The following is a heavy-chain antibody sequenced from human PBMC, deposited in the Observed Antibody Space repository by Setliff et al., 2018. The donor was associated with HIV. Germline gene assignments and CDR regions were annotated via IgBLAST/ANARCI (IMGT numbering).Heavy chain of an antibody. CDR3: ARGYGAFDI. J-gene: IGHJ3*02. CDR1: GYTFTSYY. CDR2: INPSGGST. D-gene: IGHD4-17*01. V-gene: IGHV1-46*01. Sequence: ASVKVSCKASGYTFTSYYMHWVRQAPGQGLEWMGIINPSGGSTSYAQKLQGRVTMTTDTSTNTAYMELRSLRSDDTAVYYCARGYGAFDIWGQGTMVTV.